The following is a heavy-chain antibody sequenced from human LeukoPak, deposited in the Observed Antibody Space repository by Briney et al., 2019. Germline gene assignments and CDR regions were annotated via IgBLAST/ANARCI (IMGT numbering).Heavy chain of an antibody. V-gene: IGHV1-18*01. Sequence: ASVKVSCKASGYTFTSYDINWVRQATGQGLEWMGWISAYNGNTNYAQKLQGRVTMTTDTSTSTAYMELRSLRSDDTAVYYCARDITVTTLRPDYYGMDVWGQGTTVTVSS. CDR3: ARDITVTTLRPDYYGMDV. D-gene: IGHD4-17*01. CDR1: GYTFTSYD. J-gene: IGHJ6*02. CDR2: ISAYNGNT.